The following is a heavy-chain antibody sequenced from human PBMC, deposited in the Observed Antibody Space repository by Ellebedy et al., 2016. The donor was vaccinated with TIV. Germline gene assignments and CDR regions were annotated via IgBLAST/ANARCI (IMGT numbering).Heavy chain of an antibody. CDR3: ATGTAGRWLQPGY. CDR2: ISRSGDST. Sequence: GESLKISCAASGFTFSIYAMSWVRQAPGKGLEWVSLISRSGDSTYYADSVKGRFTISRDNSKNTLYLQMNSLRAEDTAVYYCATGTAGRWLQPGYWGQGTLVTVSS. V-gene: IGHV3-23*01. D-gene: IGHD5-24*01. CDR1: GFTFSIYA. J-gene: IGHJ4*02.